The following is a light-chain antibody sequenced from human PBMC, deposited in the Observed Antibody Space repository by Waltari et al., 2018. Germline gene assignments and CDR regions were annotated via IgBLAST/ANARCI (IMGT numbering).Light chain of an antibody. V-gene: IGKV1-39*01. CDR3: HQIYSTLGDT. CDR1: ESISSY. J-gene: IGKJ2*01. CDR2: TAS. Sequence: DIQLTQSPSSLSASVGDRVTITCRASESISSYLSWYQQKPGEAPKILIYTASSLEGGVPSRFSGSGSGTDYTLTISNLQPEDFATYYCHQIYSTLGDTFGQGTKLEIK.